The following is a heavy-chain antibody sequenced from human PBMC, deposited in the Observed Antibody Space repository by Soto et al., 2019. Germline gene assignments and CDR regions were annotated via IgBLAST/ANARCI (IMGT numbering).Heavy chain of an antibody. J-gene: IGHJ6*03. Sequence: PSETLSLTCTVSGGSISSYYWSWIRQPPGKGLEWIGYIYYSGSTNYNPSLKSRVIISVDTSKNQFSLKLSSVTAADTAVYYCARAGGVGDYYYYMDVRGKGTTVTVSS. D-gene: IGHD3-10*01. CDR1: GGSISSYY. V-gene: IGHV4-59*01. CDR2: IYYSGST. CDR3: ARAGGVGDYYYYMDV.